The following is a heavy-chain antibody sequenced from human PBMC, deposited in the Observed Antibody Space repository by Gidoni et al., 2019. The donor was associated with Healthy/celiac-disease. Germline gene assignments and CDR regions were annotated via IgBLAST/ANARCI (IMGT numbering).Heavy chain of an antibody. J-gene: IGHJ4*02. D-gene: IGHD4-4*01. Sequence: EVQVVESGGGLVQPGGSLSLSCAASGFIFSRYSMTWVRQAPGKGLVWVANIKQDGSEKYYVDSVKGRCTISRDNAENSLYLQLSSLSAEDTAVYYCAREVITGSTIYFDDWGQGTLVTVSS. CDR1: GFIFSRYS. CDR3: AREVITGSTIYFDD. V-gene: IGHV3-7*01. CDR2: IKQDGSEK.